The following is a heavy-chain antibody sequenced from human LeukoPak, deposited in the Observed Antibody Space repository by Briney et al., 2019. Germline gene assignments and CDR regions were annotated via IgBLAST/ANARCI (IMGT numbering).Heavy chain of an antibody. CDR3: ARGPLTVTPFDY. J-gene: IGHJ4*02. CDR1: GFTFSSYS. Sequence: GGSLRLSCAASGFTFSSYSMNWVRQAPGKGLEWVSSISSSSSYIYYADSVRGRFTISRDNAKNSLYLQMNSLRAEDTAVYYCARGPLTVTPFDYWGQGTLVTVSS. D-gene: IGHD4-11*01. V-gene: IGHV3-21*01. CDR2: ISSSSSYI.